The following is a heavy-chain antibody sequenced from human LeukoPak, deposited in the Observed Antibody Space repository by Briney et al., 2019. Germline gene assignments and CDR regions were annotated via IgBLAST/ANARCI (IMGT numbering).Heavy chain of an antibody. D-gene: IGHD1-26*01. CDR2: IYSSGIT. J-gene: IGHJ4*02. V-gene: IGHV4-4*07. Sequence: SETLSLTRSVSGGSIGSYYWSWIRQPAGKGLEWIGRIYSSGITNYNPSLKSRVTMSVDTSKNQISLKLNPVTAADTAFYYCARVRSGSYYFDYWGQGTLVTVSS. CDR1: GGSIGSYY. CDR3: ARVRSGSYYFDY.